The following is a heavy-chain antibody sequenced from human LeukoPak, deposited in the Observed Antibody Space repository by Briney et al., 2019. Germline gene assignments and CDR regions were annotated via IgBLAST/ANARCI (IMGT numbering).Heavy chain of an antibody. CDR2: ISSSSSYI. CDR1: GFTFSSYS. D-gene: IGHD5-24*01. CDR3: ARQRWLPKYYFDY. J-gene: IGHJ4*02. Sequence: GGSLRLSCAASGFTFSSYSMNWVRQAPGKGLEWVSSISSSSSYIYYADSVKGRFTISRDNAKNSLYLQMNSLRAEDTAVYYRARQRWLPKYYFDYWGQGTLVTVSS. V-gene: IGHV3-21*01.